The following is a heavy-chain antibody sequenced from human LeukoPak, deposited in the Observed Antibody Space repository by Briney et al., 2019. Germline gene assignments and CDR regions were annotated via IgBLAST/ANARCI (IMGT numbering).Heavy chain of an antibody. J-gene: IGHJ4*02. Sequence: PSETLSLTCAVSGGSISSSNWWSWVRQPPGKGLEWIGEIYHSGSTNYNPSLKSRVTISVDKSKNQFSLKLSSVTAADTAVYYCARDLGGSTGIYYSDYWGQGTLVTVSS. V-gene: IGHV4-4*02. CDR3: ARDLGGSTGIYYSDY. D-gene: IGHD2-15*01. CDR2: IYHSGST. CDR1: GGSISSSNW.